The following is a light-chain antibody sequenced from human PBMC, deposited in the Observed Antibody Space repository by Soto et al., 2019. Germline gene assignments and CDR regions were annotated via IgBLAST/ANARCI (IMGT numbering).Light chain of an antibody. CDR2: DVS. Sequence: QSALTQPASVSGSPGQSITISCTGTSSDVGGYNYVSWYQQHPGKAPKLMIDDVSNRPSGVSNRFSGSKSGNTASLTISGLQAEHEADYYCSSYTSSSTVVFAGGTKLTVL. CDR1: SSDVGGYNY. J-gene: IGLJ2*01. V-gene: IGLV2-14*01. CDR3: SSYTSSSTVV.